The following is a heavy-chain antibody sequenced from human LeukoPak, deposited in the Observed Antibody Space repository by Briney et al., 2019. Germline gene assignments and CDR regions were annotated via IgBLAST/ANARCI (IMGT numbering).Heavy chain of an antibody. J-gene: IGHJ4*02. CDR1: GGSISSYY. CDR3: ARHSSGWYFDY. CDR2: IYYSGST. D-gene: IGHD6-19*01. Sequence: SETLSLTCTVPGGSISSYYWSWIRQPPGEGLEWIGYIYYSGSTNYSPSLKIRVTISVDTSKNQFSLKLGSVTAADTAVYDCARHSSGWYFDYWGQGTLVTVSS. V-gene: IGHV4-59*08.